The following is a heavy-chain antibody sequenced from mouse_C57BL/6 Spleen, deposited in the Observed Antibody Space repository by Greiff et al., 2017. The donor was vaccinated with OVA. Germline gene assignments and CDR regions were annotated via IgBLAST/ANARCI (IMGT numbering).Heavy chain of an antibody. V-gene: IGHV1-81*01. CDR2: IYPRSGNT. CDR3: ARYDYDGRDYAMDY. Sequence: VQLQQSGAELARPGASVKLSCKASGYTFTSYGISWVKQRTGQGLEWIGEIYPRSGNTYYNEKFKGKATLTADKSSSTAYMELRSLTSEDSAVYFCARYDYDGRDYAMDYWGQGTSVTVSS. J-gene: IGHJ4*01. CDR1: GYTFTSYG. D-gene: IGHD2-4*01.